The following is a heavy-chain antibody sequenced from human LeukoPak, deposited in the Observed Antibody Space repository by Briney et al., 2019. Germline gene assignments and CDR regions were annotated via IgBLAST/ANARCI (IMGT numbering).Heavy chain of an antibody. D-gene: IGHD3-10*01. CDR3: AIPPLSGTGSSRPLAGMDV. CDR1: GFTFSSYG. Sequence: GGSLRLSCAASGFTFSSYGMHWVRQAPGKGLEWVSYISHTGSTMSYADSVKGRFTISRDNARNSLYLQMNSLRAEDTAVYYCAIPPLSGTGSSRPLAGMDVWGQGITVTVSS. J-gene: IGHJ6*02. CDR2: ISHTGSTM. V-gene: IGHV3-48*04.